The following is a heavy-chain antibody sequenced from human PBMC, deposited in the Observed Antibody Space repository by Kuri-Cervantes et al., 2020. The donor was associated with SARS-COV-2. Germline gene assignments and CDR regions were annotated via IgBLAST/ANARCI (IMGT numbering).Heavy chain of an antibody. CDR2: IRSKAYGGTT. J-gene: IGHJ6*03. CDR3: TRGDPYYYYYYMDV. CDR1: GFTFGDYA. D-gene: IGHD2-21*02. Sequence: GGSLRLSCTASGFTFGDYAMSWVRQAPGKGLEWVGFIRSKAYGGTTEYAASVKGRFTISRDNSKNTLYLQMNSLRAEDTAVYYCTRGDPYYYYYYMDVWGKGTTVTVSS. V-gene: IGHV3-49*04.